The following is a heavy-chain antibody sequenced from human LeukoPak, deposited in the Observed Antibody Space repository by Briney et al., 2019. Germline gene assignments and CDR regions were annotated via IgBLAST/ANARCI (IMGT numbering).Heavy chain of an antibody. D-gene: IGHD1-26*01. CDR1: GGSIRSYY. CDR2: LYYSGST. CDR3: TSGSYSFYYMDV. V-gene: IGHV4-59*01. Sequence: SETLSLTCTVSGGSIRSYYWSWIRQPPGKGLEWIGYLYYSGSTNYNPSLKSRVTISVDTSKNQFSLKLSSVTAADTAVYYCTSGSYSFYYMDVRGKGTTVTVSS. J-gene: IGHJ6*03.